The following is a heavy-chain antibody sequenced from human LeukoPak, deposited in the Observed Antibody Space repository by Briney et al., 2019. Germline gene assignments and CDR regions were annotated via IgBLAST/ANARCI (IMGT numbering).Heavy chain of an antibody. CDR3: ARDYYYDSSGSQRAFDI. J-gene: IGHJ3*02. D-gene: IGHD3-22*01. CDR2: INWNGGST. V-gene: IGHV3-20*04. CDR1: GFTFDDYG. Sequence: GGSLRLSCAASGFTFDDYGMSWVRQAPGKGLEWVSGINWNGGSTGYADSVKGRFTISRDNAKNSLYLQMNSLRAEDMALYYCARDYYYDSSGSQRAFDIWGQGTMVTVSS.